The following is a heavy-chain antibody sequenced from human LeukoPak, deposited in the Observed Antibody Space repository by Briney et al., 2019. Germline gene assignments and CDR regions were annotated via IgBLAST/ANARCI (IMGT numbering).Heavy chain of an antibody. D-gene: IGHD5-12*01. CDR3: ARGKYGGYFIDY. V-gene: IGHV3-23*01. J-gene: IGHJ4*02. CDR1: GFTFSSYG. Sequence: PGGSLRLPCAASGFTFSSYGMSWVRQAPGKGLEWVSGISGSGGSTYYADSVKGRFTISRDNAKNTVYLQMNSLRAEDTAVYYCARGKYGGYFIDYWGQGTLVTVSS. CDR2: ISGSGGST.